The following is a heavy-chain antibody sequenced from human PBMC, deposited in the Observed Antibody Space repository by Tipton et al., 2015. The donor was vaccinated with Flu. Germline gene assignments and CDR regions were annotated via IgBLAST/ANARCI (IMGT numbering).Heavy chain of an antibody. J-gene: IGHJ4*02. V-gene: IGHV4-4*07. CDR1: GGSMSSFY. Sequence: LRLSCTVSGGSMSSFYWSWIRKPAGKGLEWMGRMYAGGNTKYNPSLKSRVTMSVDTSKNQFSLRLTSVTAADTAVYYCARGSGSGTEMTFHVWGPGTVVTVSS. CDR3: ARGSGSGTEMTFHV. CDR2: MYAGGNT. D-gene: IGHD3-10*01.